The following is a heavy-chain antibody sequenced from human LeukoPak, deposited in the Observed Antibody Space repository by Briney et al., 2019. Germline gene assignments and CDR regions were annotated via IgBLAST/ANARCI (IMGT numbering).Heavy chain of an antibody. CDR2: ISYDGSNK. D-gene: IGHD1-26*01. CDR1: GFTFSSYA. V-gene: IGHV3-30-3*01. J-gene: IGHJ4*02. Sequence: PGGSLRLPCAASGFTFSSYAMHWVRQAPGKGLEWVAVISYDGSNKYYADSVKGRFTIYRDNSKHTLYLQMNSLRAEDTAVYYCARDRGIVGALDRFDYWGQGTLVTVSS. CDR3: ARDRGIVGALDRFDY.